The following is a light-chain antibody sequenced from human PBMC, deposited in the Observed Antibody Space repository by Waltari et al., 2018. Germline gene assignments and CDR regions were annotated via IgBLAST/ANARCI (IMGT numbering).Light chain of an antibody. J-gene: IGLJ3*02. CDR2: EVT. Sequence: SALTQPPSASGSPGQSVTLSCTGTSSDVGGYNYVSWYQQHPGKAPKLMIYEVTKRPSGVPHRFSVSKSGNTASLTVSGLQTEDEADYYCSSYAGGSWVFGGGTKLTVL. CDR1: SSDVGGYNY. CDR3: SSYAGGSWV. V-gene: IGLV2-8*01.